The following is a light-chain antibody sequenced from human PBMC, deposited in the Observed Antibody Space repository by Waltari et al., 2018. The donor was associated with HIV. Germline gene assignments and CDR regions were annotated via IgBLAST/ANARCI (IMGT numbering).Light chain of an antibody. CDR1: QSVNSH. CDR2: GAS. CDR3: QQLESYTQIS. Sequence: EVVMTQSTATLSVSPGERATLSCRASQSVNSHLAWYQHKAGQAPRLLIYGASTRATGVPARFSGSGSGTEFTLTISSLQSEDVAVYYCQQLESYTQISFGGGTKVGIK. V-gene: IGKV3-15*01. J-gene: IGKJ4*01.